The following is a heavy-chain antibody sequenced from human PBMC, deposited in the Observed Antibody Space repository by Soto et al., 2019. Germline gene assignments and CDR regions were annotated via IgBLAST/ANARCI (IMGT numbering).Heavy chain of an antibody. J-gene: IGHJ4*02. CDR1: GFSVGSNY. V-gene: IGHV3-53*02. D-gene: IGHD2-8*01. Sequence: EVQLVETGGGLIQPGGSLRLSCAASGFSVGSNYMTWVRQSPGKGLEWVSLIYSNGDTDYADSVKGRFSTSRDNFKNTLYLQMNNLRAEDTPVYHCARKSDSSPVPEADGVWGRGTLVTVSS. CDR3: ARKSDSSPVPEADGV. CDR2: IYSNGDT.